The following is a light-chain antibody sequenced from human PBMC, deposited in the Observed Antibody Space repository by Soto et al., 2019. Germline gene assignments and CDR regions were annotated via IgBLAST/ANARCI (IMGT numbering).Light chain of an antibody. CDR2: AAS. J-gene: IGKJ1*01. V-gene: IGKV1-8*01. CDR1: QGISSY. Sequence: AIRMTQSPSSFSASTGDRVTITCRASQGISSYLAWYQQKPGKAPKLLIYAASTLQSGVPSRFSGSGSGTDFTLTISCLQSDDFATYYCQQYYRYPWTFGQGTKVEIK. CDR3: QQYYRYPWT.